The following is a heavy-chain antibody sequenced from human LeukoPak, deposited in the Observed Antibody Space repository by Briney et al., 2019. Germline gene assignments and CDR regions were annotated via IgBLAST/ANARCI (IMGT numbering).Heavy chain of an antibody. CDR3: AFYYYGTRRFDP. Sequence: GGSLRLSCAASGFTFSNAWMSWVRQAPGKGLEWVGRIKSKTDGGTTDYAAPVKGRFTISRDDSKNTLYLQMNSLKTEDTAVYYCAFYYYGTRRFDPWGQEPWSPSPQ. CDR1: GFTFSNAW. D-gene: IGHD3-10*01. CDR2: IKSKTDGGTT. J-gene: IGHJ5*02. V-gene: IGHV3-15*01.